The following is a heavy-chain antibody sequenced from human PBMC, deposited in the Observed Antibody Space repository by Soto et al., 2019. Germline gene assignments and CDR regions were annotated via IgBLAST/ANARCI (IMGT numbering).Heavy chain of an antibody. D-gene: IGHD3-16*02. J-gene: IGHJ6*02. Sequence: PGESLKISCKGSGYSFTSYWIGWVRQMPGKGLEWMGIIYPGDSDTRYSPSFQGQVTISADKSIRTAYLQWSSLKASDNAMYYCARNRYGELFRFVDYYYYGMDVRGQGTTVTVS. V-gene: IGHV5-51*01. CDR2: IYPGDSDT. CDR3: ARNRYGELFRFVDYYYYGMDV. CDR1: GYSFTSYW.